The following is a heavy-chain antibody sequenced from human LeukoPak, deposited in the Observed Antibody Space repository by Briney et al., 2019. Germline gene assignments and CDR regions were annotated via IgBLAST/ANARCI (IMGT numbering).Heavy chain of an antibody. V-gene: IGHV3-48*03. CDR3: TRDPRHFDS. D-gene: IGHD6-6*01. J-gene: IGHJ5*01. Sequence: GGSLRLSCAASGFTFSSYEMNWVRQAPGKGLEWVSYISSSGSTIYYADSVKGRFTISRDNAKNSLYLQMSSLRVEDTAVYYCTRDPRHFDSCGQGTLVTVSS. CDR2: ISSSGSTI. CDR1: GFTFSSYE.